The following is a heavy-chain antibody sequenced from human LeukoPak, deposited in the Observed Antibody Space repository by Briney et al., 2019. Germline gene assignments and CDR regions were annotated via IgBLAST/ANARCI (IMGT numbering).Heavy chain of an antibody. CDR2: ISSSSSYI. Sequence: GGSLRLFCAASWFTFSSYSMNWVRQPPGEGLEWVSSISSSSSYIYYAASVKGRFTISRDNAKNSLYLQMNSLRAEDTAVYYCARGGRDFWSGYEGNYMDVWGKGTTVTVSS. CDR3: ARGGRDFWSGYEGNYMDV. J-gene: IGHJ6*03. V-gene: IGHV3-21*01. D-gene: IGHD3-3*01. CDR1: WFTFSSYS.